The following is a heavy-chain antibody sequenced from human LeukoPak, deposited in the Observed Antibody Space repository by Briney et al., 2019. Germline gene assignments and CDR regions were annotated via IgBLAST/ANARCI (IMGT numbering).Heavy chain of an antibody. CDR1: GFTFSNAY. Sequence: GGSLRLSCAASGFTFSNAYMNWVRQAPGKGLEWVSTISGSGDSTYYADFVRGRFTISRDNSKNTLYLQMNSLRAEDTAVYYCARGGVALPAATWFDPWGQGTLVTVSS. D-gene: IGHD2-2*01. J-gene: IGHJ5*02. CDR2: ISGSGDST. CDR3: ARGGVALPAATWFDP. V-gene: IGHV3-23*01.